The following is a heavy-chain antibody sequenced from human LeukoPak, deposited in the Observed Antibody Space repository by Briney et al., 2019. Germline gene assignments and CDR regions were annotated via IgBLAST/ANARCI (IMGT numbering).Heavy chain of an antibody. CDR3: AREGMATTVDY. D-gene: IGHD5-24*01. V-gene: IGHV3-48*03. CDR2: ISSSGSTI. Sequence: GGSLRLSCAASGFTFSSYEMNWVRQAPGKGLEWVSYISSSGSTIYYADSVKGRFTISRDNAKNSLYLQMNSLRAEDTPVYYCAREGMATTVDYWGQGTLVTVSS. CDR1: GFTFSSYE. J-gene: IGHJ4*02.